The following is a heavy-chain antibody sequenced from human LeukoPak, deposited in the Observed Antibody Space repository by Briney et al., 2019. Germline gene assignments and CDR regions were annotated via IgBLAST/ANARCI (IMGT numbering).Heavy chain of an antibody. CDR3: ARGAVVVAGIRFFDY. CDR2: INTGNGNA. J-gene: IGHJ4*02. CDR1: GYSFISYG. V-gene: IGHV1-3*04. Sequence: EASVKVSCKTSGYSFISYGLHWVRQAPGQSVEWMGWINTGNGNAEYTHNFRGRVTILRDTSATTVYMDLSSLRSEDTAVYYCARGAVVVAGIRFFDYWGQGTLVTVSS. D-gene: IGHD2-15*01.